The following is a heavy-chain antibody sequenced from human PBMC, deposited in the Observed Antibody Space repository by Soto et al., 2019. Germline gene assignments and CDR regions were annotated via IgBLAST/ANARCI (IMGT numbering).Heavy chain of an antibody. CDR3: AKLRIPNCSSTSCYFRGFDY. D-gene: IGHD2-2*01. J-gene: IGHJ4*02. CDR2: ISYDGSNK. CDR1: GFTFSTSG. V-gene: IGHV3-30*18. Sequence: QAQLVESGGGVVQPGRSLRVSCAASGFTFSTSGMHWVRQAPGTGLEWVAVISYDGSNKYYADSVQGRFTISRDNSKNTLYLQMNSLRAEDTAVYYCAKLRIPNCSSTSCYFRGFDYWGQGTLVTVSS.